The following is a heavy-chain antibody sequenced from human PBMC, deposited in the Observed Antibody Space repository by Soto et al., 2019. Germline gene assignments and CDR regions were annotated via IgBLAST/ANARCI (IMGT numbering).Heavy chain of an antibody. Sequence: EVQLLESGGGLVQPGGSLRLSCAASGFTFSSYAMSWVRQAPGKGLEWVSAIGGSGGTTYYADSVQGRFTISRDNSKNTLYLQMNSLRAEDTAVYYCAKFRGYGSGSYYFDYWGQGTLVTVSS. V-gene: IGHV3-23*01. CDR1: GFTFSSYA. J-gene: IGHJ4*02. CDR3: AKFRGYGSGSYYFDY. D-gene: IGHD3-10*01. CDR2: IGGSGGTT.